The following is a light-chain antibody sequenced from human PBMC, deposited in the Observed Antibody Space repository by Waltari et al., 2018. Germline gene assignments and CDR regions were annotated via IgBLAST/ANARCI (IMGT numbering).Light chain of an antibody. J-gene: IGKJ1*01. CDR3: QQYYSIPWT. V-gene: IGKV4-1*01. Sequence: DIVMTQSPDSLAVSLGARATLNCTSSQNLLYTSNNKNSLAWYQQKPGQPPKLLIYWASTRQSGVPDRFGGSGSGTDFTLTISSLQAEDVALYYCQQYYSIPWTFGQGTKVEIK. CDR1: QNLLYTSNNKNS. CDR2: WAS.